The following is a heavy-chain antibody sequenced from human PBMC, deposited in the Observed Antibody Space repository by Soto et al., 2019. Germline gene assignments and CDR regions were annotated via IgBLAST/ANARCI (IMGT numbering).Heavy chain of an antibody. D-gene: IGHD6-6*01. J-gene: IGHJ5*02. CDR3: ARHYSAYSSSDWLDP. V-gene: IGHV4-59*08. CDR1: GGSISSYY. CDR2: IFYSGST. Sequence: PSETLSLTCTVSGGSISSYYWSWIRQPPGKGLEWIGYIFYSGSTNYNPSLKSRVTISVDTSNNQFSLKLSSVTAADTAVYYCARHYSAYSSSDWLDPWGQGTLVTVYS.